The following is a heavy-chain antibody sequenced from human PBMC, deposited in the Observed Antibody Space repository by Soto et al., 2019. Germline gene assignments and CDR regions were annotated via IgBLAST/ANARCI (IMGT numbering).Heavy chain of an antibody. D-gene: IGHD3-3*01. CDR2: INTNTGNP. Sequence: GASVKVSCKASGYTFTSYAMNWVRQAPGQGLEWMGWINTNTGNPTYAQGFTGRFVFSLDTSVSTAYLQICSLKAEDTAVYYCARGDTYYDFWSGYGPYGMDVWGQGTTVTVSS. V-gene: IGHV7-4-1*01. CDR3: ARGDTYYDFWSGYGPYGMDV. CDR1: GYTFTSYA. J-gene: IGHJ6*02.